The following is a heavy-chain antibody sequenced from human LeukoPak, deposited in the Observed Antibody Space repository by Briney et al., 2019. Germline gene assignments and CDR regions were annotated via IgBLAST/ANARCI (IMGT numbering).Heavy chain of an antibody. D-gene: IGHD2-15*01. CDR3: AKNVAALFGEVDY. CDR2: ISGSGGST. Sequence: GGSLRLSCAASGFTFSSYGMSWVRQAPGKGLEWVSAISGSGGSTYYADSVKGRFTISRDNSKNTLYLRMNSLRAEDTAVYYCAKNVAALFGEVDYWGQGTLVTVSS. J-gene: IGHJ4*02. V-gene: IGHV3-23*01. CDR1: GFTFSSYG.